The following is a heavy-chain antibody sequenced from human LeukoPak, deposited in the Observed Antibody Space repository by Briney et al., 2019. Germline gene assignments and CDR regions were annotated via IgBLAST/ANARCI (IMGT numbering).Heavy chain of an antibody. V-gene: IGHV4-34*01. CDR3: ARAGYSYGYYYYYGMDV. Sequence: SETLSLTCSVSGGSITGHYWSWIRQPPGKGLEWIGEINHSGSTNYNPSLKSRVTISVDTSKNQFSLKLSSVTAADTAVYYCARAGYSYGYYYYYGMDVWGQGTTVTVSS. CDR2: INHSGST. D-gene: IGHD5-18*01. CDR1: GGSITGHY. J-gene: IGHJ6*02.